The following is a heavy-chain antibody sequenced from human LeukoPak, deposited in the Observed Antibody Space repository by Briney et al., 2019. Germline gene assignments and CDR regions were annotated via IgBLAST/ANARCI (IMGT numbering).Heavy chain of an antibody. Sequence: KSSETLSLTCTVSGGSISSGSYYWSWIRQPAGKGLEWIGRFYTSGSTNYNPSLKSRVTISVDTSKNQFSLRLSSVTAADTAVYYCARIAVAATHYHYYYMDVWGKGTTVTVSS. CDR2: FYTSGST. CDR1: GGSISSGSYY. D-gene: IGHD6-19*01. J-gene: IGHJ6*03. V-gene: IGHV4-61*02. CDR3: ARIAVAATHYHYYYMDV.